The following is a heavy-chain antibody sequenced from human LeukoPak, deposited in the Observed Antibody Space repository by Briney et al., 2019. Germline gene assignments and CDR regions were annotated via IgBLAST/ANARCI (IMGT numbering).Heavy chain of an antibody. CDR1: GFTVSSNY. D-gene: IGHD5-24*01. Sequence: GGSLRLSCAASGFTVSSNYMSWVRQAPGKGLEWVSVIYSGGGTYYTDSVKGRFTISRDNAKNSLYLQMNSLRAEDTAVYYCARGGRDGYNRGVDPWGQGTLVTVSS. CDR3: ARGGRDGYNRGVDP. CDR2: IYSGGGT. V-gene: IGHV3-53*01. J-gene: IGHJ5*02.